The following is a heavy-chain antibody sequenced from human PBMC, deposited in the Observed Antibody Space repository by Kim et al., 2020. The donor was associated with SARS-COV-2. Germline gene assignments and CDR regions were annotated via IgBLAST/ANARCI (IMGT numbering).Heavy chain of an antibody. J-gene: IGHJ4*02. Sequence: GASLRLSCAASGFTVSSHYMSWVRQAPGKGPEWVSVIYRGGSTYYADSVKGRFTISRDNSKNALYLQMNSLRAEDTAVYYCARNDYGDSLFDFWGQGTLVTVSS. D-gene: IGHD4-17*01. CDR2: IYRGGST. CDR3: ARNDYGDSLFDF. V-gene: IGHV3-53*01. CDR1: GFTVSSHY.